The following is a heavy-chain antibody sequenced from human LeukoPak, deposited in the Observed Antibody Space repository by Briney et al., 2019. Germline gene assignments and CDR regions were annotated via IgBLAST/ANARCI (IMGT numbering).Heavy chain of an antibody. CDR2: IIPILGIA. CDR3: ARDRHYGSGSFLGTFDY. CDR1: GGTFSSYA. V-gene: IGHV1-69*04. D-gene: IGHD3-10*01. J-gene: IGHJ4*02. Sequence: SVKVSCKASGGTFSSYAISWVRQAPGQGLEWMGRIIPILGIANYAQKFQGRVTITADKSTSTAYMELSSLRSEDTAVYYCARDRHYGSGSFLGTFDYWGQGTLVTVSS.